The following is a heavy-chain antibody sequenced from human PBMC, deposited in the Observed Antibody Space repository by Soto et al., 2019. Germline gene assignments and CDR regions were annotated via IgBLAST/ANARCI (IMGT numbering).Heavy chain of an antibody. CDR1: GGSFSGYS. V-gene: IGHV4-34*01. CDR2: VDQSGST. CDR3: ARDRQRGYFTGGSCYSAFDY. Sequence: QVQLQQWGAGLLKPSETLSLTCAIYGGSFSGYSWSWIRQPPGMGLEWIGEVDQSGSTNYNPSLNSRVTISGDTSKNQFSLKLNSVTAADTAVYCCARDRQRGYFTGGSCYSAFDYGGQGALVSVSS. J-gene: IGHJ4*02. D-gene: IGHD2-15*01.